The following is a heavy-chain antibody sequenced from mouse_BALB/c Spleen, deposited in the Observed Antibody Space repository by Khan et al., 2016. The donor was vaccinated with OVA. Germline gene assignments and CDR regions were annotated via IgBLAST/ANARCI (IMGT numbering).Heavy chain of an antibody. J-gene: IGHJ2*01. CDR2: ISYSGVT. D-gene: IGHD1-1*01. Sequence: VQVKESGPGLVKPSQSLSLTCTVTGYSITSGYAWNWIRQFPGNKLEWMGYISYSGVTSYTPSLKSRISITRDTSKNQFFLQLTSVTTEDTATYYCARGNYYGYYFDYWGQGTTLTVSS. V-gene: IGHV3-2*02. CDR3: ARGNYYGYYFDY. CDR1: GYSITSGYA.